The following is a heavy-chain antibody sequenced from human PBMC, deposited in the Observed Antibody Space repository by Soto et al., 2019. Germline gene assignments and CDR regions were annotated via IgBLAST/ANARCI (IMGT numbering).Heavy chain of an antibody. CDR1: GGTFSSYA. Sequence: SVKVSCKASGGTFSSYAISWVRQAPGQGLEWMGGIIPIFGTANYARKFQGRVTITADKSTSTAYMELSSLRSEDTAVYYCVRENLTGYCSSTSCYTGYFQHWGQGTLVTVSS. CDR3: VRENLTGYCSSTSCYTGYFQH. V-gene: IGHV1-69*06. D-gene: IGHD2-2*02. CDR2: IIPIFGTA. J-gene: IGHJ1*01.